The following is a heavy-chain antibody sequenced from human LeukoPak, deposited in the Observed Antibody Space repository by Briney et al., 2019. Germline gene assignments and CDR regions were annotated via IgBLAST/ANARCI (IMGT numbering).Heavy chain of an antibody. CDR3: ARPAGSGTYQYYFDY. CDR1: GFTFRSYS. D-gene: IGHD3-10*01. V-gene: IGHV3-21*05. J-gene: IGHJ4*02. Sequence: PGGSLRLSCAASGFTFRSYSMHWVRQAPGKGLEWVSYISTRSSYIYYADSVKGRFTISRDNAKNSLYLEMNSLRAVDTAVYYCARPAGSGTYQYYFDYWGQGTLVTVSS. CDR2: ISTRSSYI.